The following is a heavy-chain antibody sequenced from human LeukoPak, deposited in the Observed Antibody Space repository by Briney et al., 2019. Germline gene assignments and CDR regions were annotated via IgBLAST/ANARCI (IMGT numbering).Heavy chain of an antibody. D-gene: IGHD4-17*01. CDR2: INHSGST. J-gene: IGHJ3*02. V-gene: IGHV4-34*01. Sequence: SETLSLTCAVYGGSFSGYYWSWIRQPPGKGLEWIGEINHSGSTNYNPSLKSRVTISVDTSKNQFSLKLSSVTAADTAVYHCARVGGDGDYWAFDIWGQGTMVTVSS. CDR1: GGSFSGYY. CDR3: ARVGGDGDYWAFDI.